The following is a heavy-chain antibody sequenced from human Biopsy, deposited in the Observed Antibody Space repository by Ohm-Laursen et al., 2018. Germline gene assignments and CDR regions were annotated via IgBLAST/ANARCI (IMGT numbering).Heavy chain of an antibody. J-gene: IGHJ4*02. CDR3: ARVGAGAPSIDYFDY. Sequence: SETLSLTCAVYGGSFNGYFWSWIRQPPGKGLEWIGDITQSGSTNYSPSLKSRVTISVDTAKKQFSLSLSSVTAADTAVYYCARVGAGAPSIDYFDYWGQGALVTVSS. CDR1: GGSFNGYF. CDR2: ITQSGST. D-gene: IGHD1-26*01. V-gene: IGHV4-34*01.